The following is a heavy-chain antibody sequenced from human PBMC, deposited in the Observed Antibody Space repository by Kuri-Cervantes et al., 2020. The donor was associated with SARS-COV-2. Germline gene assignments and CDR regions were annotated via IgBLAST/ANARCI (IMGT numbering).Heavy chain of an antibody. CDR2: IIPIFGTA. D-gene: IGHD4-17*01. CDR3: ARIPYGDSPNLYYFDY. Sequence: SVKISCKASGGTFSSYATSWVRQAPGQGLEWMGGIIPIFGTANYAQKFRGRVTITADESTSTAYMELSSLRSEDTAVYYCARIPYGDSPNLYYFDYWGQGTLVTVSS. CDR1: GGTFSSYA. V-gene: IGHV1-69*13. J-gene: IGHJ4*02.